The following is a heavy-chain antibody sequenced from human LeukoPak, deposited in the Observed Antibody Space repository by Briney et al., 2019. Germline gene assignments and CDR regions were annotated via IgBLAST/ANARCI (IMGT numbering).Heavy chain of an antibody. CDR3: ATSPITMVRGVTLPHFDY. CDR2: INPSGGST. V-gene: IGHV1-46*01. J-gene: IGHJ4*02. CDR1: GYTFTSYY. D-gene: IGHD3-10*01. Sequence: GASVKVSCKASGYTFTSYYMHWVRQAPGQGLEWMGIINPSGGSTSYAQKFQGRVTMTRDTSTSTVYMELSSLRSEDTAVYYCATSPITMVRGVTLPHFDYWGQGTLVTVSS.